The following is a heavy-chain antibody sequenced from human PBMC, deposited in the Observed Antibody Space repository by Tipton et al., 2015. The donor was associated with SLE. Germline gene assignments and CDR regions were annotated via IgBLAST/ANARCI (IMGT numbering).Heavy chain of an antibody. Sequence: LRLSCTVSGGSISNFYWSWIRQPPGEGPEWIGYISYSGGSNYNPSLKSRVSMSLDTSKNQFSLTLKSVTAADTAVYYCARDPDYGDPGTFDYWGQGTLVTVSS. CDR3: ARDPDYGDPGTFDY. D-gene: IGHD4-17*01. CDR1: GGSISNFY. V-gene: IGHV4-59*01. CDR2: ISYSGGS. J-gene: IGHJ4*02.